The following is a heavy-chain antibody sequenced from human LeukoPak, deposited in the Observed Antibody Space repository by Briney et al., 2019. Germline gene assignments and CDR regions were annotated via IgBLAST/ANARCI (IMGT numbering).Heavy chain of an antibody. CDR3: ARGRGIAL. J-gene: IGHJ4*02. V-gene: IGHV3-7*01. CDR1: GFTLSNFW. CDR2: IEDDGNKK. Sequence: GESLRLSCATSGFTLSNFWMNWVRQAPGKGLEWVANIEDDGNKKNYVDSVKGRLTISRDNVKNSIYLQMNSLRADDTAVYYCARGRGIALWGQGTLVTVSS. D-gene: IGHD6-13*01.